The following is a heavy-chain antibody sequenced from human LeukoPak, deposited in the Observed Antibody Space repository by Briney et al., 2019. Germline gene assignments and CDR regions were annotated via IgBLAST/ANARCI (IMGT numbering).Heavy chain of an antibody. Sequence: GGSLRLSCAASGFSFSNYAMTWVRQASGKGLEWVSGISGGGGSIYYADFVKGRFTISRDNSKNTVYLQMNSLRAEDTAVYYCAKCARIDWLPIDYWGQGTLVTVSS. J-gene: IGHJ4*02. CDR1: GFSFSNYA. CDR3: AKCARIDWLPIDY. CDR2: ISGGGGSI. V-gene: IGHV3-23*01. D-gene: IGHD3-9*01.